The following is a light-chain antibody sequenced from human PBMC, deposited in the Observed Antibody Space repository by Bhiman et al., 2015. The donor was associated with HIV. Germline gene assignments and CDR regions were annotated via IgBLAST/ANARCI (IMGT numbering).Light chain of an antibody. Sequence: QSVLTQPPSVSGAPGQRVTISCTGSASNIGAGYDVHWYQHLPGTAPKLLIYDNNNRPSGVPDRFSGSKSGTSASLAITGLQADDESDYYCQSYDSSLSRYVFGTGSKVTVL. V-gene: IGLV1-40*01. CDR1: ASNIGAGYD. CDR2: DNN. CDR3: QSYDSSLSRYV. J-gene: IGLJ1*01.